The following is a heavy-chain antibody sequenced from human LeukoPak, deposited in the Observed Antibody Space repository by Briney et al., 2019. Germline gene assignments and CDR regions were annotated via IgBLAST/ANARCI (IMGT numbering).Heavy chain of an antibody. CDR1: GGSISSYY. Sequence: SETLSLTCTVSGGSISSYYWSWIRQPPGKGLEWIGYIYYSGSTNYNPSLKSRVTISVDTSKNQFSLKLSSVTAADTAVYYCARASRRRSSRFYFGYWGQGTLVTVSS. CDR2: IYYSGST. V-gene: IGHV4-59*01. D-gene: IGHD6-6*01. CDR3: ARASRRRSSRFYFGY. J-gene: IGHJ4*02.